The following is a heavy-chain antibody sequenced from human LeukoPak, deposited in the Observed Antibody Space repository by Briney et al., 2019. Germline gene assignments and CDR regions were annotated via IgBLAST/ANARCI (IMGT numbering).Heavy chain of an antibody. J-gene: IGHJ6*03. CDR2: MNPNSGNT. D-gene: IGHD2-2*01. Sequence: APVKVSCKASGYTFTSYGINWVRQATGQGLEWMGWMNPNSGNTGYAQKFQGRVTITRNTSISTAYMELSSLRSEDTAVYYCARARRYCSSTSCSYYMDVWGKGTTVTVSS. CDR3: ARARRYCSSTSCSYYMDV. CDR1: GYTFTSYG. V-gene: IGHV1-8*03.